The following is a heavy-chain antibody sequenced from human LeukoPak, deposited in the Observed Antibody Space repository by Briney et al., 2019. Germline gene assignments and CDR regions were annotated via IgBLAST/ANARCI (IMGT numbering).Heavy chain of an antibody. D-gene: IGHD2-2*01. CDR3: ARDYPHCSSTSCPFDY. CDR1: GFTVSSNY. CDR2: IYSGGST. V-gene: IGHV3-53*01. Sequence: GGSLRLSCAASGFTVSSNYMSWVRQAPGKGLEWVSVIYSGGSTYYADSVKGRFTISRDNAKNSLYLQMNSLRAEDTAVYYCARDYPHCSSTSCPFDYWGQGTLVTVSS. J-gene: IGHJ4*02.